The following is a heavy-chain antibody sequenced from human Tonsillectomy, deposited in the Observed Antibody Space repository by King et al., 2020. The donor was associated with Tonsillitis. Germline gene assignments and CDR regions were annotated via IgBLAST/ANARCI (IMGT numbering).Heavy chain of an antibody. Sequence: VQLVESGGGLVQPGGSLRLSCSASGFRFRTHTMHWVRQAPGKGLEYVSSIGDHGERTFYADSVKDRFTISRDDSKSTLYVLMSGLRVEVTAVYYCVKDLIETYSFDYWGPGTLVSVSS. D-gene: IGHD2-15*01. CDR1: GFRFRTHT. J-gene: IGHJ4*02. CDR3: VKDLIETYSFDY. CDR2: IGDHGERT. V-gene: IGHV3-64*05.